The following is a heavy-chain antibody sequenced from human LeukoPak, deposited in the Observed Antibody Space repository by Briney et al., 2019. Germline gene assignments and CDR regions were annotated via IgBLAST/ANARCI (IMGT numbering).Heavy chain of an antibody. CDR3: AREAIAAAGLGNYFDY. Sequence: SVKVSCKASGGTFSSYAISWVRQAPGQGLEWMGGIIPIFGTANYAQKFQGRVTITADKSTSTAYMELSSLRSGDTAVYYCAREAIAAAGLGNYFDYWGQGTLVTVSS. J-gene: IGHJ4*02. CDR1: GGTFSSYA. D-gene: IGHD6-13*01. CDR2: IIPIFGTA. V-gene: IGHV1-69*06.